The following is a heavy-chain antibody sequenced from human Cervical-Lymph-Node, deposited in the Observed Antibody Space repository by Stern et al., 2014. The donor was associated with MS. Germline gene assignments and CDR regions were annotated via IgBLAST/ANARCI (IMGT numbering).Heavy chain of an antibody. CDR3: ARDRRAGHTYAFDN. J-gene: IGHJ3*02. Sequence: VQLVESGAEVKKPGSSVRVSCKASGGTFSSLAISWVRQASGQGLEWMGGIIPILGSANYAQKFQHRVSINADQSTRRVYIELASLTSEDTALYFGARDRRAGHTYAFDNWGQGTLVTVSS. CDR2: IIPILGSA. CDR1: GGTFSSLA. D-gene: IGHD5-24*01. V-gene: IGHV1-69*01.